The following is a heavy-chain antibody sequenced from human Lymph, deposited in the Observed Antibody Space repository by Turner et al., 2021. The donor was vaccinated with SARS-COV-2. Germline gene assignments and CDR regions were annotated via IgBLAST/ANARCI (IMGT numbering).Heavy chain of an antibody. CDR2: ISPLLAIA. J-gene: IGHJ6*02. CDR1: GGTFSSSA. D-gene: IGHD6-13*01. Sequence: QVQLVQSGAEVKKPGSSVKVSCKASGGTFSSSAISWVRQAPGQGLEWMGGISPLLAIANNAQKFQGRVTITADKSTSTAYMELSSLRSEDTAVYFCARIAAPGMGGGVHYYYYAMDVWGQGTTVTVSS. V-gene: IGHV1-69*10. CDR3: ARIAAPGMGGGVHYYYYAMDV.